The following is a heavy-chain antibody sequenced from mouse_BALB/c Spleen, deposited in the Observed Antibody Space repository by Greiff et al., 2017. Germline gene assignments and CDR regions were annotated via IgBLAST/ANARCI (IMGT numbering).Heavy chain of an antibody. CDR3: ARATGTVTYYAMDY. J-gene: IGHJ4*01. D-gene: IGHD4-1*02. CDR2: ISDGGSYT. CDR1: GFTFSDYY. Sequence: EVKLVESGGGLVKPGGSLKLSCAASGFTFSDYYMYWVRQTPEKRLEWVATISDGGSYTYYPDSVKGRFTISRDNAKNNLYLQMSSLKSEDTAMYYCARATGTVTYYAMDYWGQGTSVTVSS. V-gene: IGHV5-4*02.